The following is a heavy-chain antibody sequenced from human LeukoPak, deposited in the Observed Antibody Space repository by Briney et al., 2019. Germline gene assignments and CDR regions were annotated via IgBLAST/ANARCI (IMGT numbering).Heavy chain of an antibody. CDR2: INHSGST. J-gene: IGHJ4*02. Sequence: SETLSLTCAVYGGSFSGYYWSWIRQPPGKGLEWIGEINHSGSTNYNPSLKSRVTISVDTSKNQFSLKLSSVTAADTAVYYCARGIVVVPAASFYYWGQGTLVTVSS. V-gene: IGHV4-34*01. CDR3: ARGIVVVPAASFYY. D-gene: IGHD2-2*01. CDR1: GGSFSGYY.